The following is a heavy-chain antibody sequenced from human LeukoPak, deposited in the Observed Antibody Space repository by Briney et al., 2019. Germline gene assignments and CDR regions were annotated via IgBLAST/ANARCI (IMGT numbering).Heavy chain of an antibody. V-gene: IGHV3-21*01. CDR1: GFTFSSDS. CDR2: IISSSSYI. D-gene: IGHD4-23*01. CDR3: AKNTLYGGKYYFDY. Sequence: GGSLRLSCAASGFTFSSDSMNWVRQAPGKGLEWVSSIISSSSYIYYADSVKGRFTISRDNAKNSLYLQMNSLRAEDTAVYYCAKNTLYGGKYYFDYWGQGTLVTVSS. J-gene: IGHJ4*02.